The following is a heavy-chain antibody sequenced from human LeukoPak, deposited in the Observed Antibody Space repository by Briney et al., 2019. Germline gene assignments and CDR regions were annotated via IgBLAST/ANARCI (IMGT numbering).Heavy chain of an antibody. Sequence: SETLSLTCSVSGGSMSTYYWYWTRQPAGKGLECIGRIYTSGSTNYNPSLKSRVTMSVDTSKNHFSLKVTSVTAADTAVYYCARGNGGKVPDAFDIWGQGTMVTVSS. CDR1: GGSMSTYY. V-gene: IGHV4-4*07. CDR2: IYTSGST. D-gene: IGHD4-23*01. CDR3: ARGNGGKVPDAFDI. J-gene: IGHJ3*02.